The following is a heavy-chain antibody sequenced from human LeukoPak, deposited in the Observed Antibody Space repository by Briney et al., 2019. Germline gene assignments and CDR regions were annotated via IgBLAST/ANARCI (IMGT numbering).Heavy chain of an antibody. CDR2: IVVGSGNT. Sequence: ASVKVPCKASGFTFTSSAVQWVRQARGQRLEWIGWIVVGSGNTNYAQKFQERVTITRDMSTSTAYMELSSLRSEDTAVYYCAADSAAAASYYYYGMDVWGQGTTVTVSS. V-gene: IGHV1-58*01. CDR1: GFTFTSSA. J-gene: IGHJ6*02. CDR3: AADSAAAASYYYYGMDV. D-gene: IGHD6-13*01.